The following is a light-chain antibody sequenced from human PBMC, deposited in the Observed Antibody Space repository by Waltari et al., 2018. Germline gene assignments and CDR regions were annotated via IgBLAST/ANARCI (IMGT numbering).Light chain of an antibody. CDR1: QSLSYSSNNKNY. V-gene: IGKV4-1*01. CDR2: WTS. CDR3: QQYYGIPYT. J-gene: IGKJ2*01. Sequence: DIVMTQSPDSLAVSLGERATINCKSSQSLSYSSNNKNYLAWYQQRPGQPPKLLIYWTSTRESGVPDRFSGSGSGTDFTLTISSLQAEDVAVYYCQQYYGIPYTFGQGTKLEIK.